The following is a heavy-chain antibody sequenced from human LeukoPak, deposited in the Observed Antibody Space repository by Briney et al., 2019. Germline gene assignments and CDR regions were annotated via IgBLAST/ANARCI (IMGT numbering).Heavy chain of an antibody. CDR3: ARDFGLTGKVDY. CDR1: GFTFSRYA. V-gene: IGHV3-64*01. D-gene: IGHD1-20*01. J-gene: IGHJ4*02. CDR2: ISSNGGST. Sequence: GGSLRLSCAASGFTFSRYAMHWVRQAPGKGLESVSAISSNGGSTYYANSVKGRFTISRDNYKNTLYLQMGSLRAEDLAVYYCARDFGLTGKVDYWGQGTLVTVSS.